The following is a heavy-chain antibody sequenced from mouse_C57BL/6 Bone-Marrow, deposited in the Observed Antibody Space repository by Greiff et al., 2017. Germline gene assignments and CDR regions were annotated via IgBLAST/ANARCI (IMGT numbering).Heavy chain of an antibody. V-gene: IGHV1-19*01. CDR3: AREGWDAFDY. CDR1: GYTFTDYY. J-gene: IGHJ2*01. CDR2: INPYNGGT. D-gene: IGHD3-3*01. Sequence: VLLQQSGPVLVKPGASVKMSCKASGYTFTDYYMNWVKQSHGKSLEWIGVINPYNGGTSYNQQFKGKATLTVDKSSSTAYMELNSLTAEASAVYYCAREGWDAFDYWGQGTTLTVSS.